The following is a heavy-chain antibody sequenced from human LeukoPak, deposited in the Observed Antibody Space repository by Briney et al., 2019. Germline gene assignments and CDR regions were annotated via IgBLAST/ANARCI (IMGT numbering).Heavy chain of an antibody. Sequence: GGSLRLSCAASGFTFSSYAMHWVRQAPGKGLEWVAVISYDGSNEYYAGSVKVRFTISRDSSKNTLYLQMNSLRAEDTAVYYCARAGGHYNWNFGDAIDIWGQGTMVTVSS. CDR1: GFTFSSYA. CDR2: ISYDGSNE. D-gene: IGHD1-20*01. CDR3: ARAGGHYNWNFGDAIDI. V-gene: IGHV3-30*04. J-gene: IGHJ3*02.